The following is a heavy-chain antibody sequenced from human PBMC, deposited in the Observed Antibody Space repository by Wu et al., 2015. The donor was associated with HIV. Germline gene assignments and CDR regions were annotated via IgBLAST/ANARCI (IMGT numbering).Heavy chain of an antibody. V-gene: IGHV1-2*02. CDR1: GDIFSDYG. CDR3: ARDHRINYYDSSGYYYGFDY. D-gene: IGHD3-22*01. Sequence: QVQLVQSGAEVKKPGASVKVSCKASGDIFSDYGVHWVRQAPGQGLEWMGWVNHNSGGATYAQKFQDRVTLTRDTSISTAYMEMSGLRSDDTAVYYCARDHRINYYDSSGYYYGFDYWGQGTLVTVSS. J-gene: IGHJ4*02. CDR2: VNHNSGGA.